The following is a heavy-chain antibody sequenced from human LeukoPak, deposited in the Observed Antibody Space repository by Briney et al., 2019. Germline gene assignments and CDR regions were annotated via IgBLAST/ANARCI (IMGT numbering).Heavy chain of an antibody. Sequence: GGSLRLSCAASGFTFSSYAMSWVRQAPGKGLEWGSAVSGSGGSTYYADSVKGRFTISRDKSKNTLYLQMNSLRAEDTAVYYCAKDRDGYDFWSGHYKVDVWGQGTTVTVSS. CDR1: GFTFSSYA. J-gene: IGHJ6*02. CDR3: AKDRDGYDFWSGHYKVDV. CDR2: VSGSGGST. D-gene: IGHD3-3*01. V-gene: IGHV3-23*01.